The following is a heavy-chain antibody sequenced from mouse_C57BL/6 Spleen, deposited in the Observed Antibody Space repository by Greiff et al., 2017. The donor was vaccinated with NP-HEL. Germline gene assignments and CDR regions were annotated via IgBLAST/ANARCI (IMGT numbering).Heavy chain of an antibody. CDR3: ARMEEIDYDACMDY. Sequence: EVQGVESGGGLVKPGGSLKLSCAASGFTFSDYGMHWVRQAPEKGLEWVAYISSGSSTIYYADTVKGRFTISRDNAKNTLFLQMTSLRSEDTAMYYCARMEEIDYDACMDYWGQGTSVTVSS. D-gene: IGHD2-4*01. J-gene: IGHJ4*01. CDR2: ISSGSSTI. V-gene: IGHV5-17*01. CDR1: GFTFSDYG.